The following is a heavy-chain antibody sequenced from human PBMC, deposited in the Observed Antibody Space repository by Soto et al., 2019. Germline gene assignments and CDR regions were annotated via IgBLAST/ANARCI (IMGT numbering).Heavy chain of an antibody. CDR3: ARNATFRDSIFHYVASDI. V-gene: IGHV3-7*05. CDR1: GFTFSYYW. CDR2: IRRDGGEE. J-gene: IGHJ3*02. D-gene: IGHD3-22*01. Sequence: DVQLMESGGCLVQPGGSLRLSCAASGFTFSYYWLTWVRQAPGQGLGWVANIRRDGGEEHYVDSVKGRFSVSRDNGKESLYLQMNSLRIEATPVYYCARNATFRDSIFHYVASDIWGPGAMVSVSS.